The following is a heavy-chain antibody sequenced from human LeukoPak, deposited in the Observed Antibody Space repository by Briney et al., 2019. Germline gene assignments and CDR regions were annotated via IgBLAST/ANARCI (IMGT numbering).Heavy chain of an antibody. CDR1: GFTFSSYW. D-gene: IGHD6-6*01. J-gene: IGHJ4*02. V-gene: IGHV3-74*01. CDR3: ARVGSSSPGVWDYFDY. CDR2: ISTDGSIT. Sequence: PGGSLRLSCAASGFTFSSYWMHWVRQAPGKGLVWVSRISTDGSITVYADSVKGRFIISRDNAKNTLYLQMNSLRAEDTAVYYCARVGSSSPGVWDYFDYWGQGTLVTVSS.